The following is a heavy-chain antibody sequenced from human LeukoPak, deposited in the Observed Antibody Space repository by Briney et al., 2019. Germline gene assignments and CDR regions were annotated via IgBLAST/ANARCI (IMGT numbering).Heavy chain of an antibody. D-gene: IGHD5-18*01. V-gene: IGHV4-39*01. J-gene: IGHJ4*02. CDR3: ARQGSGYSYGYPDY. CDR2: IYYRGST. Sequence: SETLSLTCTVSGGSISSSSYYWGWIRQPPGKGLEWIGSIYYRGSTYYNPSLKSRVTISVDTSKNQFSLKLSSVTAADTAVYYCARQGSGYSYGYPDYWGQGTLVTVSS. CDR1: GGSISSSSYY.